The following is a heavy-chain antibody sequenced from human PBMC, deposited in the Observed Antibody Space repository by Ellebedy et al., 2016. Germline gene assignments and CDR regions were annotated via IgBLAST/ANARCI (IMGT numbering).Heavy chain of an antibody. V-gene: IGHV4-34*01. D-gene: IGHD1-26*01. CDR2: IHPSGST. J-gene: IGHJ4*02. Sequence: SETLSLTCAVYGGSFSGYYWSWIRQPPGKGLEWIGEIHPSGSTNYNPSLKSRVTMSIDTSKNQFSLKLSSVTAADTAVYYCVRGLDWAKVGYWGQGTLVTVSS. CDR3: VRGLDWAKVGY. CDR1: GGSFSGYY.